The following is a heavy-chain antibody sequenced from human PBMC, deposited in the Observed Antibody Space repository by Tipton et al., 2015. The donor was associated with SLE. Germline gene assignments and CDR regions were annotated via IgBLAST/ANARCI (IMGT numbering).Heavy chain of an antibody. CDR1: GFTFSSYG. Sequence: SLRLSCAASGFTFSSYGMHWVRQAPGKGLQWVSGISWNSGSIGYADSVKGRFTISRDNAKNSLYLQMNSLRAEDTAVYYCARDGQLGYWGQGTLVTVSS. V-gene: IGHV3-9*01. J-gene: IGHJ4*02. D-gene: IGHD6-13*01. CDR3: ARDGQLGY. CDR2: ISWNSGSI.